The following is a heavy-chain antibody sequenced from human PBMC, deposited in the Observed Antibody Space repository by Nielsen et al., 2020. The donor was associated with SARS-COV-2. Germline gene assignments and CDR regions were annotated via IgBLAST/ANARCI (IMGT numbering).Heavy chain of an antibody. CDR3: ARGDIAVVPAAMFRGDDAFDI. CDR1: GGSLSSRNYY. D-gene: IGHD2-2*01. V-gene: IGHV4-39*02. J-gene: IGHJ3*02. Sequence: GSLRLSCTVSGGSLSSRNYYWGWIRQPPGKGLEWIGTIYYSGSVSYNPSLRSRVTIPVDTSKKHFSLKLTSVTAADTAVYFCARGDIAVVPAAMFRGDDAFDIWGQGTTVRVSS. CDR2: IYYSGSV.